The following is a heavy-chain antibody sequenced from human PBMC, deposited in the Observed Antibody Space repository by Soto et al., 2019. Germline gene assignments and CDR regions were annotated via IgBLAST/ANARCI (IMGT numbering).Heavy chain of an antibody. J-gene: IGHJ5*02. V-gene: IGHV4-34*01. CDR1: GGSFSGYY. CDR2: INHSGST. D-gene: IGHD2-15*01. CDR3: ARVGVVVAATVGYNWFDP. Sequence: NPSETLSLTCAVYGGSFSGYYWSWIRQPPGKGLEWTGEINHSGSTNYNPSLKSRVTISVDTSKNQFSLKLSSVTAADTAVYYCARVGVVVAATVGYNWFDPWGQGTLVTVSS.